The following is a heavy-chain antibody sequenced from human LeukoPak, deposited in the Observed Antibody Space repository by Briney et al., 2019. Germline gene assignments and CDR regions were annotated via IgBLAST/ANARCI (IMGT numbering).Heavy chain of an antibody. CDR1: GFTFSSYG. V-gene: IGHV3-33*01. J-gene: IGHJ6*02. CDR3: ARDYYDLWSGYYRGMDV. D-gene: IGHD3-3*01. CDR2: IWYDGSNK. Sequence: GGSLRLSCAASGFTFSSYGMHWVRQAPGKGLEWVAVIWYDGSNKYYADSVKGRFTISRDNSKNTLYLQMNSLRAEDTAVYYCARDYYDLWSGYYRGMDVWGQGTTVTVSS.